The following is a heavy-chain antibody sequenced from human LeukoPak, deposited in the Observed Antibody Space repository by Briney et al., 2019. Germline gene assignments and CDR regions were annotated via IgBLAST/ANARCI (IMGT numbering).Heavy chain of an antibody. V-gene: IGHV4-4*02. J-gene: IGHJ6*03. CDR1: GGSISSSNW. CDR2: IYHSGST. Sequence: PSETLSLTCAVSGGSISSSNWWSWVRQPPGKGLEWIGEIYHSGSTNYNPSLKSRVTISVDKPKNQFSLKLRSVTAADTAVYYCAKKDYYYMDVWGKGTTVTVSS. CDR3: AKKDYYYMDV.